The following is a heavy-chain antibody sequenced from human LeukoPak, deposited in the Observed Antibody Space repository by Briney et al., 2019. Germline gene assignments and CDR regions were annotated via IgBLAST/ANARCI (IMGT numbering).Heavy chain of an antibody. CDR3: ARGRLDGY. J-gene: IGHJ4*02. Sequence: PSETLSLTCAVYGGSFSGYYWSWIRQPPGKGLEWIGEINHSGSTNYNPSLKSRVTISVDTSKNQFSLKLSSVTAADTAVYYCARGRLDGYWGQGTLVTVSS. CDR2: INHSGST. CDR1: GGSFSGYY. V-gene: IGHV4-34*01. D-gene: IGHD5-24*01.